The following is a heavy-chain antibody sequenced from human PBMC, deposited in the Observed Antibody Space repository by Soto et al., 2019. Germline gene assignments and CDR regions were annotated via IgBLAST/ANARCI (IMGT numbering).Heavy chain of an antibody. CDR2: IKTDGSEK. D-gene: IGHD3-10*01. Sequence: VQLVESGGGLVQPGGSLRLSCAASGFTFSDYWMSWVRQAPGKGLECVANIKTDGSEKYYVDPVKGRFTISRDNAQNSLYLQMNSLRAEDTAVYYCASSMGRGGNDYWGQGTLVAVSS. CDR3: ASSMGRGGNDY. J-gene: IGHJ4*02. V-gene: IGHV3-7*05. CDR1: GFTFSDYW.